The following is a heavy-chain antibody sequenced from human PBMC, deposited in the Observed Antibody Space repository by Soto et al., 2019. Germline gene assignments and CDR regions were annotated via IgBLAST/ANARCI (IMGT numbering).Heavy chain of an antibody. CDR3: AKSYSSSSRTNWFDP. Sequence: QVQLVESGGGVVQPGRSLRLSCAASGFTFSSYGMHWVRQAPGKGLEWVAVISCDGSNKYYADSVKGRFTISRDNSKNTLYLQMNSLRAEDTAVYYCAKSYSSSSRTNWFDPWGQGTLVTVSS. CDR2: ISCDGSNK. J-gene: IGHJ5*02. V-gene: IGHV3-30*18. D-gene: IGHD6-6*01. CDR1: GFTFSSYG.